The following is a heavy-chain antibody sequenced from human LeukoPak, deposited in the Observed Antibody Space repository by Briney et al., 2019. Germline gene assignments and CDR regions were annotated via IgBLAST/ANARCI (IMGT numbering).Heavy chain of an antibody. CDR3: ASPSGLWFGVFDY. CDR2: IYYSGST. CDR1: GGSISSSSYY. D-gene: IGHD3-10*01. J-gene: IGHJ4*02. Sequence: SETLSLTCTVSGGSISSSSYYWGWIRQPPGKGLEWIGSIYYSGSTYYNPSLKSRVTISVDTSKNQFSLRLSSVTAADTAVYYCASPSGLWFGVFDYWGQGTLVTVSS. V-gene: IGHV4-39*07.